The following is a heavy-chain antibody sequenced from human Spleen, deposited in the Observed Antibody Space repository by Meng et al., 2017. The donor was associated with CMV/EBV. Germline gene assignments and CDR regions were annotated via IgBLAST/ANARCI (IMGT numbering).Heavy chain of an antibody. CDR1: GYTFTIYG. V-gene: IGHV1-18*01. Sequence: ASVKVSCKASGYTFTIYGISWVRQAPGQGLEWMGWISTYNGNTHYAQKFQDRVTISRDTSTNTAYMELRSLTSDDTAIYFCAKADHASSWYSLADYWGQGTLVTVSS. CDR2: ISTYNGNT. CDR3: AKADHASSWYSLADY. J-gene: IGHJ4*02. D-gene: IGHD6-13*01.